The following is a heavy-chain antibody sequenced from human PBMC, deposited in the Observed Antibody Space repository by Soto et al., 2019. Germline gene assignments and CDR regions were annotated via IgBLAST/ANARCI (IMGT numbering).Heavy chain of an antibody. D-gene: IGHD3-16*01. V-gene: IGHV4-31*03. CDR3: ARDRFSVSPYYGMDV. CDR1: GGSISSGGYY. CDR2: IYYSGST. Sequence: LSLTCTVSGGSISSGGYYWSWIRQHPGKGLEWIGYIYYSGSTYYNPSLKSRVTISVDTSKNQFSLKLSSVTAADTAVYYCARDRFSVSPYYGMDVWGQGTTVTVSS. J-gene: IGHJ6*02.